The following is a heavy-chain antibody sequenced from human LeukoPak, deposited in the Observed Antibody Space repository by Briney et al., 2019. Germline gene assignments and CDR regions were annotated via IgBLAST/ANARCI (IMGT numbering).Heavy chain of an antibody. CDR3: VSGGVAGFFDY. CDR2: IIPIFGTA. J-gene: IGHJ4*02. V-gene: IGHV1-69*05. D-gene: IGHD6-19*01. CDR1: GGTFSSYA. Sequence: ASVKVSCKASGGTFSSYAISWVRQAPGQGLEWMGGIIPIFGTANYAQKFQGRVTITTDESTSTAYMELSSLRSEDTAVYYCVSGGVAGFFDYWGQGTLVTVSS.